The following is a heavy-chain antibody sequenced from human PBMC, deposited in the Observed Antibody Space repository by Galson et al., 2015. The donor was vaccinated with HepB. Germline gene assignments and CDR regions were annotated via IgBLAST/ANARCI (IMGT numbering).Heavy chain of an antibody. CDR2: ISGYNGDT. CDR1: GYTFTDYG. Sequence: SVKVSCKASGYTFTDYGINWVRQAPGQGFEWMGWISGYNGDTIYAQSRQGRIIMTTDTSTSTAYMELSRLRSDDTAVYYCARDGDYGGGSWGQGTLVIVSS. V-gene: IGHV1-18*01. CDR3: ARDGDYGGGS. D-gene: IGHD4-23*01. J-gene: IGHJ5*02.